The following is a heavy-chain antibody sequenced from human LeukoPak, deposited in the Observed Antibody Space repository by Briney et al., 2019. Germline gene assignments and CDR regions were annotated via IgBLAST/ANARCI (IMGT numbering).Heavy chain of an antibody. CDR3: ARQECTSTSCLTKNAFDI. D-gene: IGHD2-2*01. CDR2: IYTSGST. CDR1: GGSFSGYY. J-gene: IGHJ3*02. Sequence: SETLSLTCAVYGGSFSGYYWSWIRQPPGKGLEWIGYIYTSGSTNYNPSLESRVTISVDTSKNQFSLDLSSVTAADTAVYYCARQECTSTSCLTKNAFDIWGQGTMVTVSS. V-gene: IGHV4-4*09.